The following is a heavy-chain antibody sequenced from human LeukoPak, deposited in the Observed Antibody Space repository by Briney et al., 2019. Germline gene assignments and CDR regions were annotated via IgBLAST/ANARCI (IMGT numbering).Heavy chain of an antibody. CDR2: ISGSGGST. D-gene: IGHD6-19*01. J-gene: IGHJ4*02. CDR3: AKGYSSVWSHIGHFDY. Sequence: GRSLRLSCVASGFTFSNYGMTWVRQDPGKGLEWVSAISGSGGSTYYADSVKGRFTISRDNSKNTLNLQMNSLRAEDTAVYYCAKGYSSVWSHIGHFDYWGQGTLVTVSS. CDR1: GFTFSNYG. V-gene: IGHV3-23*01.